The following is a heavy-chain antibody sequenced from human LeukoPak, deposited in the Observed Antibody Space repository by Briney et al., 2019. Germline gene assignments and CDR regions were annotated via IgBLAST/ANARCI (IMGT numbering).Heavy chain of an antibody. J-gene: IGHJ4*02. CDR1: GFTFSSYV. CDR2: ISGSSIST. Sequence: GGSLRLPCAASGFTFSSYVMTWVRQAPGKGLEWVSAISGSSISTYYADSVKGRFTISRDNSKNTLYLQMNSLRAEDTAVYYCAKSYSSGYYYRPDYWGQGTLVTVSS. D-gene: IGHD3-22*01. V-gene: IGHV3-23*01. CDR3: AKSYSSGYYYRPDY.